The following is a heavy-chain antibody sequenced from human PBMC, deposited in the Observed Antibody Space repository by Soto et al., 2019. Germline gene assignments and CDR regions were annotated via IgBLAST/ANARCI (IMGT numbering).Heavy chain of an antibody. CDR1: GFTFSSYS. CDR3: ARDRVPQLGYYGMDV. J-gene: IGHJ6*02. V-gene: IGHV3-48*04. D-gene: IGHD2-2*01. Sequence: LRLSCAASGFTFSSYSMNWVRQAPGKGLEWVSYISSSSSTIYYADSVKGRFTISRDNAKNTLYLQMNSLGAEDTAVYFCARDRVPQLGYYGMDVWGQGTTVTVSS. CDR2: ISSSSSTI.